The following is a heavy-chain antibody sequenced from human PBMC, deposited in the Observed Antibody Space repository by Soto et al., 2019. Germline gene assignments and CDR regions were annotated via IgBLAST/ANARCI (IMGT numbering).Heavy chain of an antibody. J-gene: IGHJ6*03. CDR3: ARDLSWGSNWYYYMDV. CDR2: ISSSSSVI. V-gene: IGHV3-48*01. Sequence: ESGGGLVQPGGSLRLSCAPSGFILSDCAMNWVRQAPGTGLEWVSYISSSSSVIDYADSVKGRFTVSRDNARNSLYLQMNSLRAEDTAVYYCARDLSWGSNWYYYMDVWGKGTTVTVSS. CDR1: GFILSDCA. D-gene: IGHD7-27*01.